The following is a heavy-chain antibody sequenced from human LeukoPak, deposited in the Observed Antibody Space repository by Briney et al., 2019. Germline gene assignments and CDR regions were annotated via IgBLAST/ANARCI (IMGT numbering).Heavy chain of an antibody. V-gene: IGHV4-31*03. Sequence: SGTLSLTCTVSGGSISSGGYYWSWIRQHPGKGLEWIGYIYYSGSTYYNPSLKSRVTISVDTSKNQFSLKLSSVTAADTAVYYCARVLANVDTAMVNAFDIWGQGTMVTVSS. CDR2: IYYSGST. CDR1: GGSISSGGYY. D-gene: IGHD5-18*01. J-gene: IGHJ3*02. CDR3: ARVLANVDTAMVNAFDI.